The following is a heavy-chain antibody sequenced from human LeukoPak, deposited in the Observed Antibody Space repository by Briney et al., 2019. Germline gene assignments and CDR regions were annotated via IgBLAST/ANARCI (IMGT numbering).Heavy chain of an antibody. V-gene: IGHV1-18*01. CDR3: ARSGGWAYGDYDGFIAFDI. D-gene: IGHD4-17*01. J-gene: IGHJ3*02. CDR2: ISTYNGNT. Sequence: ASVKVSCKASGYTFTNHGISWVRQAPGQGIEWMGWISTYNGNTNYAQKLQGRVTMTTDTSTSTAYMELRSLRSDDTAVYYCARSGGWAYGDYDGFIAFDIWGQGTMVTVSS. CDR1: GYTFTNHG.